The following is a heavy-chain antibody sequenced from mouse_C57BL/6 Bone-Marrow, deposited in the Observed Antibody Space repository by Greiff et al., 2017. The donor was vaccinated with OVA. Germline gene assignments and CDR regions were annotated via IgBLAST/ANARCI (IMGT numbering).Heavy chain of an antibody. D-gene: IGHD1-1*01. Sequence: QVQLQQSGPGLVAPSQSLSITCTVSGFSLTSYGVHWVRQPPGKGLEWLVVIWSDGSATYNSALNSGLTISTDNSKSQVFLKMNSLQTDDTAMYYCARQIGRSYGDIDVWGTGTTVTVSS. CDR2: IWSDGSA. J-gene: IGHJ1*03. CDR1: GFSLTSYG. CDR3: ARQIGRSYGDIDV. V-gene: IGHV2-6-1*01.